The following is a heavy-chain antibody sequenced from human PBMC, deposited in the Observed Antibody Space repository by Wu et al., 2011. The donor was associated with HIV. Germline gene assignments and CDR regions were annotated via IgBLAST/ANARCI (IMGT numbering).Heavy chain of an antibody. CDR3: AREGNSGYDWAGLDY. V-gene: IGHV1-2*02. CDR1: GYTFTGYY. J-gene: IGHJ4*02. Sequence: QVQLVQSGAEVKKPGASVTVSCKASGYTFTGYYMHWVRQAPGQGFEWMGWINPNSGGTNYAQKFQGRVTLTRDTSISTAYMELSSLRSDDTAVYYCAREGNSGYDWAGLDYWGQGTLVTVSS. D-gene: IGHD5-12*01. CDR2: INPNSGGT.